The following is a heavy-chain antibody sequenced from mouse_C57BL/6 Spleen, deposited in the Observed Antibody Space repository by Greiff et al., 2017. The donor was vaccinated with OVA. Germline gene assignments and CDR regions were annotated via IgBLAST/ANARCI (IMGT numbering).Heavy chain of an antibody. CDR3: ARSSYYSNPYYFDY. Sequence: EVKLQQSGPELVKPGASVKISCKASGYTFTDYYMNWVKQSHGKSLEWIGDINPNNGGTSYNQKFKGKATLTVDKSSSTAYMELRSLTSEDSAVYYCARSSYYSNPYYFDYWGQGTTLTVSS. V-gene: IGHV1-26*01. CDR2: INPNNGGT. CDR1: GYTFTDYY. D-gene: IGHD2-5*01. J-gene: IGHJ2*01.